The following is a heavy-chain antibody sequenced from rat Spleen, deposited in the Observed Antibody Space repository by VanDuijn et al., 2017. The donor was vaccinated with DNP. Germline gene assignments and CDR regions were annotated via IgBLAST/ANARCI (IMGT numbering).Heavy chain of an antibody. CDR1: GFTFSTAW. J-gene: IGHJ2*01. Sequence: EVQVLESGGGLVQPGNSLKLSCATSGFTFSTAWMYWYRQFPEKRLEWVARIKAKSNNYATDYTESVKGRFTISRDDSKSSIYLQMNNLKEENTGIYYCSHTTGITTWGQGVMVTVSS. V-gene: IGHV6-6*01. CDR3: SHTTGITT. CDR2: IKAKSNNYAT. D-gene: IGHD1-9*01.